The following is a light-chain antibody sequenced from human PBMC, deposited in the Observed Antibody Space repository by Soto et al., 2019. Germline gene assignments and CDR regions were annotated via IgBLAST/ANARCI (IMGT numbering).Light chain of an antibody. V-gene: IGLV7-46*01. Sequence: QTVVTQEPSLTVSPGETVTLTCGSSTGAVTSNHHPYWFQQKAGQAPRTLIYDTSNKHSWTPARFSGPLLGDKAALTLSGAQPEDEAQYYCLLSYNAARVFGGGTQLTVL. CDR2: DTS. CDR1: TGAVTSNHH. CDR3: LLSYNAARV. J-gene: IGLJ2*01.